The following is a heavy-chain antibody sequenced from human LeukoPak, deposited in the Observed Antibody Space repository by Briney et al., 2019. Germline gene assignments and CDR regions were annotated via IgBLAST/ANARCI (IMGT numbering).Heavy chain of an antibody. Sequence: PGGSLRLSCAASGFTFSSYAMSWVRQAPGKGLEWVSAISGSGGSTYYADSVKGRFTISRDNSKNTLYLQMNSLRAEDTAVYYCAKAQGSSSCDNTLARYWGQGILVTVSS. J-gene: IGHJ4*02. CDR1: GFTFSSYA. CDR2: ISGSGGST. V-gene: IGHV3-23*01. D-gene: IGHD6-13*01. CDR3: AKAQGSSSCDNTLARY.